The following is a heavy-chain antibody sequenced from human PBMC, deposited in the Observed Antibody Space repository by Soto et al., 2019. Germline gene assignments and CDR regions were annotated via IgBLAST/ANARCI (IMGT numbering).Heavy chain of an antibody. D-gene: IGHD3-10*01. J-gene: IGHJ5*02. CDR1: GGSISSYY. Sequence: SETLSLTCTVSGGSISSYYLSWIRQPPGKGLEWIGYIYYSGSTNYNPSLKSRVTISVDTSKNQFSLKLSSVTAADTAVYYCARPLFGRGNWFDPWGQGTLVTVSS. CDR2: IYYSGST. CDR3: ARPLFGRGNWFDP. V-gene: IGHV4-59*01.